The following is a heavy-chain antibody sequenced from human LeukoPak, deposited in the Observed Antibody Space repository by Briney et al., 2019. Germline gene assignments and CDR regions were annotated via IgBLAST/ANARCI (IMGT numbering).Heavy chain of an antibody. CDR1: GFTFSSYS. CDR2: ISSSSSYI. V-gene: IGHV3-21*01. J-gene: IGHJ4*02. D-gene: IGHD3-22*01. Sequence: PGGSLRLSCAASGFTFSSYSMNWVRQAPGKGLEWVSSISSSSSYIYYADSVKGRFTISRDKAKNSLYLQMNSLRAEDTAVYYCARVDYDSSGYYLNFDYWGQGTLVTVSS. CDR3: ARVDYDSSGYYLNFDY.